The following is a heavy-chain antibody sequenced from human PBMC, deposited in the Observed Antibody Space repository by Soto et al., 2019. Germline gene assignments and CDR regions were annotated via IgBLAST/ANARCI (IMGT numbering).Heavy chain of an antibody. CDR2: IIPIFGTA. D-gene: IGHD2-15*01. CDR1: GGTFSSYA. CDR3: AREICSGGSCYSGYYYYGMDV. Sequence: QVQLVQSGAEVKKPGSSVKVSCKASGGTFSSYAISWVRQAPGQGLEWMGGIIPIFGTANCAQKFQGRVTITADESTSTAYMELSSLRSEDTAVYYCAREICSGGSCYSGYYYYGMDVWGQGTTVTVSS. V-gene: IGHV1-69*01. J-gene: IGHJ6*02.